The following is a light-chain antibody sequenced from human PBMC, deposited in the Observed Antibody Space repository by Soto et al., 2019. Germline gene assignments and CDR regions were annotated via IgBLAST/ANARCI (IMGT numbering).Light chain of an antibody. CDR3: QQYDNLPLT. V-gene: IGKV1-33*01. CDR1: QDISNY. Sequence: DIQMTQSPSTLSSSVVDRVTITCRASQDISNYLNWYQQKPGKAPKLLIYDASNLETGVPSRFSGSGSGTDFTFTISSLQPEDIATHYCQQYDNLPLTFGGGTKVDIK. J-gene: IGKJ4*01. CDR2: DAS.